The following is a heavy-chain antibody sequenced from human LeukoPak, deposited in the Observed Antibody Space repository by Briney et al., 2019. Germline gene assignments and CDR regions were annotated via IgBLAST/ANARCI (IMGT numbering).Heavy chain of an antibody. CDR2: ISAYNGNT. CDR3: ARSTIFDPPYYYYYYMDV. J-gene: IGHJ6*03. Sequence: GASVKVSCKASGYTFTSYGISWVRQAPGQGLEWMGWISAYNGNTNYAQKLQGRVTMTTDTSTSTAYMELRSLRSDDTAVYYCARSTIFDPPYYYYYYMDVWGKGTTVTVSS. V-gene: IGHV1-18*01. D-gene: IGHD3-3*01. CDR1: GYTFTSYG.